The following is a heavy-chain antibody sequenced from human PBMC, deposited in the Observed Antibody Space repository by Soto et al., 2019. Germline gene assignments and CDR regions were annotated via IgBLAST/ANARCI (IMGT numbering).Heavy chain of an antibody. CDR3: ARHSGYYDSSGYYWGPPDY. Sequence: TSETLSLTCTVSGGSICSYYRSWIRQPPGKGLEWIGYIYYSGSTNYNPSLKSRVTISVDTSKNQFSLKLSSVTAADTAVYYCARHSGYYDSSGYYWGPPDYWGQGTLVTVSS. CDR2: IYYSGST. V-gene: IGHV4-59*08. D-gene: IGHD3-22*01. J-gene: IGHJ4*02. CDR1: GGSICSYY.